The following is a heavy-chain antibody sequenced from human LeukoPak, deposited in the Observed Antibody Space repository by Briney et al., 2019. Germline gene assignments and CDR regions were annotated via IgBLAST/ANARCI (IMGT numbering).Heavy chain of an antibody. CDR1: GFTFSDYY. CDR2: ISSSGSTI. CDR3: ARARPGYSSGWPPNPSVFYFDY. V-gene: IGHV3-11*01. Sequence: GGSLRLSCAASGFTFSDYYMSWIRQAPGKGLEWVSYISSSGSTIYYADSVKGRFTISRDNAKNSPYPQMNSLRAEDTAVYYCARARPGYSSGWPPNPSVFYFDYWGQGTLVTVSS. D-gene: IGHD6-19*01. J-gene: IGHJ4*02.